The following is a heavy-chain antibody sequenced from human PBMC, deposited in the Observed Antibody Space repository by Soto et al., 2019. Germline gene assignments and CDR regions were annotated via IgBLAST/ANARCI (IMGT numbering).Heavy chain of an antibody. J-gene: IGHJ6*03. CDR3: ARVRQLVGYFYYYMDV. CDR1: GYTFTSYY. Sequence: ASVKVSCKASGYTFTSYYMHWVRQAPGQGLEWMGIINPSGGSTSYAQKFQGRVTMTRDTSTSTVYMELSSLRSEDTAVYYCARVRQLVGYFYYYMDVWGNGTTVTVSS. V-gene: IGHV1-46*01. CDR2: INPSGGST. D-gene: IGHD6-6*01.